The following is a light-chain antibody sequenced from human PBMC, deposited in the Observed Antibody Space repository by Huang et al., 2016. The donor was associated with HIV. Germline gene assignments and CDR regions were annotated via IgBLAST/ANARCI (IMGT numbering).Light chain of an antibody. Sequence: EIVMTQSPATLSVYPGESATLSCRASQSFASNLAWYQHQPGQAPRLLIYGASTRATGIPARFSGSGSGTQFTLTISSLQSEDSAVYSCQQYNTWQTFGQGTKVEI. J-gene: IGKJ1*01. V-gene: IGKV3-15*01. CDR1: QSFASN. CDR3: QQYNTWQT. CDR2: GAS.